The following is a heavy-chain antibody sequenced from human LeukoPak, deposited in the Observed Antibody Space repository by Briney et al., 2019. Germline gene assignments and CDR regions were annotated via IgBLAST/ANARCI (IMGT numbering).Heavy chain of an antibody. D-gene: IGHD6-6*01. CDR1: GFTFSSYG. J-gene: IGHJ6*02. V-gene: IGHV3-30*18. CDR3: AKVAARPDYYYGMDV. CDR2: ISYDGSNK. Sequence: GGSLRLSCAASGFTFSSYGMHWVRQAPGKGLEWVAVISYDGSNKYYADSVKGRFTISRDNSKNTLYLQTNSLRAEDTAVYYCAKVAARPDYYYGMDVWGQGTTVTVSS.